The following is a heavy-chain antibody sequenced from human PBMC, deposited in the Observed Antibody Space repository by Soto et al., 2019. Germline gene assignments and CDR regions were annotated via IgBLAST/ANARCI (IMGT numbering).Heavy chain of an antibody. CDR3: TRALLKSLDY. J-gene: IGHJ4*02. CDR1: GASISTTYW. Sequence: QVQLQESGPGLVKPSGTLSLTCAVSGASISTTYWWSWVRQPPGKGLEWIGEIHYSGTTNYNPSLKSRVTISLDKSTNQFSLTLNSVTAADTAMYYCTRALLKSLDYWGQGTLVTVSS. CDR2: IHYSGTT. V-gene: IGHV4-4*02.